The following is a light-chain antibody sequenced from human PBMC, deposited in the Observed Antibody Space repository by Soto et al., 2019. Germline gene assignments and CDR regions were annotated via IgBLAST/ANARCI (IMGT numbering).Light chain of an antibody. CDR1: QSISSR. Sequence: DIQMTHSPSTLSASVGDRVTLTCRATQSISSRLAWYXHKXXXAPNLLIYAAYSLQSGGPSRFNGSGTGXDLTLTINSLQLEDFETCYCEKSYSTSIMFGGGIKVDIK. J-gene: IGKJ4*02. V-gene: IGKV1-39*01. CDR3: EKSYSTSIM. CDR2: AAY.